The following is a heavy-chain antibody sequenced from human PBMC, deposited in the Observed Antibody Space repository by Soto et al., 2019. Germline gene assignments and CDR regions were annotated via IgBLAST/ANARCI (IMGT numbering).Heavy chain of an antibody. D-gene: IGHD2-8*01. J-gene: IGHJ4*02. V-gene: IGHV6-1*01. CDR1: GDSVSSNTAA. Sequence: SQTLSLTCAISGDSVSSNTAAWNWIRSSPSRGLEWLGRTYYRSNWRHDYAVSVKSRITVNPDTSKNHFSLQLNSVTPDDTAVYYCAFEWVNSYFDYWGQGTLATVSS. CDR2: TYYRSNWRH. CDR3: AFEWVNSYFDY.